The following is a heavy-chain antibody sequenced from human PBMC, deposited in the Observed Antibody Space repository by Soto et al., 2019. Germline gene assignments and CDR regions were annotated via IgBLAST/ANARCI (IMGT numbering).Heavy chain of an antibody. D-gene: IGHD2-15*01. J-gene: IGHJ4*02. CDR1: GGSISSSNW. Sequence: QVQLQESGPGLVKPSGTLSLTCAVSGGSISSSNWWSWVRQPPGKGLEWIGEIYHSGSTNYNPSLKSRVTISVDKSKNQFSLKLSAVTAADTAVYYCARGQTVVVVVAATPLDYWGQGTLVNVSS. V-gene: IGHV4-4*02. CDR3: ARGQTVVVVVAATPLDY. CDR2: IYHSGST.